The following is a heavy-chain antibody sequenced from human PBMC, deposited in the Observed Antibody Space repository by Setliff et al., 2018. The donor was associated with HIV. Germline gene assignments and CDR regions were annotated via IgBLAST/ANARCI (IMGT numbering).Heavy chain of an antibody. CDR3: AREGWSDHYYYYMDV. CDR2: VNPNSGGT. Sequence: ASVKVSCKASGYTFTGYDMHWVRQAPGQGLEWMGWVNPNSGGTNYAQKFQGRVTMTRDTSISTAYMELSRLRSDDTAVYYCAREGWSDHYYYYMDVWDKGTTVTVSS. V-gene: IGHV1-2*02. D-gene: IGHD2-15*01. CDR1: GYTFTGYD. J-gene: IGHJ6*03.